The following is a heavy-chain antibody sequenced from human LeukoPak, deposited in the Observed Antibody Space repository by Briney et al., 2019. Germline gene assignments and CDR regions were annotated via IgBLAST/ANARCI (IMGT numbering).Heavy chain of an antibody. CDR1: GFSFSNYA. CDR3: ARDGYCSSTGCSAYFFDS. D-gene: IGHD2-2*03. CDR2: ISYDGSNK. Sequence: PGRSLRLSCAASGFSFSNYAMHWVRQAPGKGLHRVAVISYDGSNKYYADSVKGRFTISRDNSKNTLYLQLNSLRPEDTALYYCARDGYCSSTGCSAYFFDSWGQGTLVTVSS. V-gene: IGHV3-30-3*01. J-gene: IGHJ4*02.